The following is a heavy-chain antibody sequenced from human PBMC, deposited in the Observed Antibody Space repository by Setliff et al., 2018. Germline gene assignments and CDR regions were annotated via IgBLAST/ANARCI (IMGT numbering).Heavy chain of an antibody. CDR3: ARGRNIAARLLDS. CDR1: GGTFSDYH. Sequence: ETLSLTCAAYGGTFSDYHWTWIRQSPEKGLEWIGEINHRGSTNYNPSLKSRVTVSIDTSRDQFSLKLISMIAADTAVYYCARGRNIAARLLDSWGQGTLVTVSS. J-gene: IGHJ4*02. D-gene: IGHD6-6*01. V-gene: IGHV4-34*01. CDR2: INHRGST.